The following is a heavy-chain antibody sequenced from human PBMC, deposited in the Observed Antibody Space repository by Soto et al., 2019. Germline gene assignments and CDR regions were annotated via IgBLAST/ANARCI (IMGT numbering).Heavy chain of an antibody. CDR3: ALDTQLTGDRFDY. CDR1: GYTFTSYG. Sequence: ASVKVSCKASGYTFTSYGISWVRQAPGQGLEWMGWISAYNGNTNYAQKLQGRVTMTTDTSTSTAYMELRSLRSDDTAVYSCALDTQLTGDRFDYWRQGTLVTVSS. D-gene: IGHD7-27*01. CDR2: ISAYNGNT. J-gene: IGHJ4*02. V-gene: IGHV1-18*01.